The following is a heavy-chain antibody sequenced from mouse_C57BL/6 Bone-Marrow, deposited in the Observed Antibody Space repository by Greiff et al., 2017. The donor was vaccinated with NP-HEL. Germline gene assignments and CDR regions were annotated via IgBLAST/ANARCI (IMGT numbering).Heavy chain of an antibody. CDR2: IHPNSGST. CDR1: GYTFTSYW. V-gene: IGHV1-64*01. Sequence: VQLQQSGAELVKPGASVKLSCKASGYTFTSYWMHWVKQRPGQGLEWIGMIHPNSGSTNYNEKFKSKATLTVDKSSSTAYMQLSSLTSEDSAVYYCAIYYYGSFAYWGQGTLVTVSA. CDR3: AIYYYGSFAY. D-gene: IGHD1-1*01. J-gene: IGHJ3*01.